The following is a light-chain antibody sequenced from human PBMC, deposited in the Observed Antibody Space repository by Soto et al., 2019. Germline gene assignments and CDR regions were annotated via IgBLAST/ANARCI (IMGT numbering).Light chain of an antibody. J-gene: IGKJ2*01. V-gene: IGKV3-15*01. CDR1: QSVSSN. CDR2: GAS. CDR3: QQYNNWPMYT. Sequence: EIVMTQSPATLSVSPGERATLSCRASQSVSSNLAWYQQKPGRAPRLLIYGASTRATGIPARFSGSGSGTEFTLIISSLQSEDFAVYYCQQYNNWPMYTFGQGTKLEIK.